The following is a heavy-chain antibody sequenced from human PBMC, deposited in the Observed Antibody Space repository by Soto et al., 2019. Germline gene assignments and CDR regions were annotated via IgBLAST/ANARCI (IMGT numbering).Heavy chain of an antibody. CDR2: ISYDGSNK. CDR1: GFTFSSYG. CDR3: AKDGLFYGGNSFGFPGY. D-gene: IGHD4-17*01. V-gene: IGHV3-30*18. Sequence: PGGSLRLSCAASGFTFSSYGMHWVRQAPGKGLEWVAVISYDGSNKYYADSVKGRFTISRDNSKNTLYLQMNSLRAEDTAVYYCAKDGLFYGGNSFGFPGYWGQGTLVTVSS. J-gene: IGHJ4*02.